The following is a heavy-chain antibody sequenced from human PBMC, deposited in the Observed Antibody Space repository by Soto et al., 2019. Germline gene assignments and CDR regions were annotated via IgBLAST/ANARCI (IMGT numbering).Heavy chain of an antibody. CDR3: ARDSSVSGWYFNPKAYYYYGMDV. J-gene: IGHJ6*02. Sequence: GGSLRLSCAASGFTFSAYAMSWVRQAPGKGLEWVSAISGTSPSTYYADSVQGRFTISRDSSRKTLFLQMNTLRAEDTAVYYCARDSSVSGWYFNPKAYYYYGMDVWGQGTTVTVSS. CDR2: ISGTSPST. V-gene: IGHV3-23*01. CDR1: GFTFSAYA. D-gene: IGHD6-19*01.